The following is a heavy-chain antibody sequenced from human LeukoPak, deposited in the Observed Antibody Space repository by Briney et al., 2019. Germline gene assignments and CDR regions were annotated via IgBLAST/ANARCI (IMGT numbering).Heavy chain of an antibody. Sequence: GGSLRLSCAASGFTFSNYAMNWVRQAPGKGLEWVSSISSSSSYIYYADSVKGRFTISRDNAKNSLYLQMNSLRAEDTAVYYCARGSGSYRPLDYWGQGTLVTVSS. V-gene: IGHV3-21*01. J-gene: IGHJ4*02. CDR3: ARGSGSYRPLDY. D-gene: IGHD1-26*01. CDR1: GFTFSNYA. CDR2: ISSSSSYI.